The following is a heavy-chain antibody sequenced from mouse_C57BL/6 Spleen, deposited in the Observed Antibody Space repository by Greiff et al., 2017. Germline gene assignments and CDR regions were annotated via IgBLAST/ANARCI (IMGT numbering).Heavy chain of an antibody. Sequence: VQLQQSGAELVKPGASVKLSCKASGYTFTEYTIHWVKQRSGQGLEWIGWFYPGSGSIKYNEKFKVKATLTADKSSSTVYMELSRLTSEDSAVYFCARHGPPFYYDYDEGFAYWGQGTLVTVSA. CDR1: GYTFTEYT. D-gene: IGHD2-4*01. CDR2: FYPGSGSI. V-gene: IGHV1-62-2*01. J-gene: IGHJ3*01. CDR3: ARHGPPFYYDYDEGFAY.